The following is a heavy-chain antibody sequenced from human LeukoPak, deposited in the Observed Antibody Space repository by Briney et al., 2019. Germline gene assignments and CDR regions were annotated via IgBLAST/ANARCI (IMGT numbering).Heavy chain of an antibody. CDR2: ISAYNGNT. CDR1: GYTFTSYG. CDR3: ARHGVESGSRWFRRYFDY. J-gene: IGHJ4*02. Sequence: ASVKVSCKASGYTFTSYGISWVRQAPGQGLEWMGWISAYNGNTNYAQKLQGRVTMTTDTSTSTAYMELRSLRSDDTAVYYCARHGVESGSRWFRRYFDYWGQGTLVTVSS. D-gene: IGHD1-26*01. V-gene: IGHV1-18*01.